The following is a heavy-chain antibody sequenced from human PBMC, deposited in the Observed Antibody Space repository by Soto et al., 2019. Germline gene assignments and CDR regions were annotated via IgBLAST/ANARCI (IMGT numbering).Heavy chain of an antibody. CDR1: GYPFTDYF. V-gene: IGHV1-46*01. D-gene: IGHD2-21*02. CDR3: ARELYSSGADCPYYMDY. J-gene: IGHJ4*02. CDR2: ISLYHHST. Sequence: QAQLVQSGAEVKKPGASVRVSCKTSGYPFTDYFIHWVRQAPGQGLEWMGIISLYHHSTSYAQKFQGRLTVTADTSTTTVYMDLSSLTSEDSAVYWCARELYSSGADCPYYMDYWGQGTLVTVSS.